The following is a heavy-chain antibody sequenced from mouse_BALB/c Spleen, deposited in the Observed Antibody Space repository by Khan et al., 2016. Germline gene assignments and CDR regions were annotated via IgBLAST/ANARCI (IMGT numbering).Heavy chain of an antibody. CDR3: IGTSWLAY. D-gene: IGHD4-1*01. CDR1: GYTFTSYW. J-gene: IGHJ3*01. V-gene: IGHV1-5*01. CDR2: IYPGNSDT. Sequence: VQLKESGTVLARPGASVKMSCKASGYTFTSYWMHWLKQRPGQGLEWIGAIYPGNSDTSYNQKFKGKAKLTAVTSTTTAYMEVSSLTNEDSAVYFCIGTSWLAYWGQGTLVTVSA.